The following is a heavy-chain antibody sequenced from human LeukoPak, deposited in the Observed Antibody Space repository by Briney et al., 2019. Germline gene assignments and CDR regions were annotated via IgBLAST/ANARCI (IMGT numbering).Heavy chain of an antibody. CDR3: ARDYDILTGHISLRFVP. J-gene: IGHJ5*02. CDR2: INPHNGGT. D-gene: IGHD3-9*01. V-gene: IGHV1-2*02. CDR1: GYTFTGYY. Sequence: ASVKVSCKASGYTFTGYYLHWVRQAPGQGLEWMGWINPHNGGTNYAQKFQGRVTMTRDTSISTAYMELSRLRSDDTAVYYCARDYDILTGHISLRFVPWGQGTLVTVSS.